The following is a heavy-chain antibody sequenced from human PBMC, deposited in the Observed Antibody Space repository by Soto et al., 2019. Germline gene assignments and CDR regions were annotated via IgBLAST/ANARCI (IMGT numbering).Heavy chain of an antibody. CDR2: INHSGST. CDR3: ARTPKASAAAPSNWFDP. D-gene: IGHD6-13*01. Sequence: QVQLQQWGAGLLKPSETLSLTCAVYGGSFSGYYWSWIRQPPGKGLEWIGEINHSGSTNYNPSLTSRVTISVDTSKNQFSLKLSSVTAADTAVYYCARTPKASAAAPSNWFDPWGQGTLVTVSS. J-gene: IGHJ5*02. CDR1: GGSFSGYY. V-gene: IGHV4-34*01.